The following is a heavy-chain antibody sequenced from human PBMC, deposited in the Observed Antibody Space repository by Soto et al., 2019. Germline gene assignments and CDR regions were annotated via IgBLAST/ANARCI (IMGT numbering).Heavy chain of an antibody. CDR1: GYTFTGYY. CDR3: ARGTTIFPPHHYFDY. Sequence: ASVKVSCKASGYTFTGYYMHWVRQAPGQGLEWMGWINPNSGGTNYAQKFQGWVTMTRDTSISTAYMELSRLRSDDTAVYYCARGTTIFPPHHYFDYWGQGTLVTVSS. V-gene: IGHV1-2*04. J-gene: IGHJ4*02. CDR2: INPNSGGT. D-gene: IGHD3-3*01.